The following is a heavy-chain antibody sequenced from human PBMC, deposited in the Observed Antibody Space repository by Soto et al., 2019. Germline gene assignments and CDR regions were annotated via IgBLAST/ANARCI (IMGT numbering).Heavy chain of an antibody. CDR3: ARDLRSRRGSGMDV. V-gene: IGHV1-69*13. CDR1: GGTFSSYA. Sequence: SVKVSCKASGGTFSSYAISWVRQAPGQGLEWMGGIIPIFGTANYAQKFQGRVTITADESTSTAYMELSSLRSEDTAVYYCARDLRSRRGSGMDVWGQGTTVTVSS. J-gene: IGHJ6*02. D-gene: IGHD3-10*01. CDR2: IIPIFGTA.